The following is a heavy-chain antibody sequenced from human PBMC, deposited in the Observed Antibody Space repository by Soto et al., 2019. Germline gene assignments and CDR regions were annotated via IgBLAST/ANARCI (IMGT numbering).Heavy chain of an antibody. CDR3: AREYCSSTSCLNWFDP. CDR1: GFTFSSYS. V-gene: IGHV3-48*01. Sequence: GGSLRLSCAASGFTFSSYSMNWVRQAPGKGLEWVSYISSSSSTIYYADSVKGRFTISRDNAKNSLYLQMNSLRAEDTAVYCCAREYCSSTSCLNWFDPWGQGTLVTVSS. CDR2: ISSSSSTI. D-gene: IGHD2-2*01. J-gene: IGHJ5*02.